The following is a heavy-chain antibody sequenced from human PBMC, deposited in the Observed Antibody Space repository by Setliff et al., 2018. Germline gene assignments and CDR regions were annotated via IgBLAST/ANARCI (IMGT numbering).Heavy chain of an antibody. CDR3: ARSPANGGHDAFDI. D-gene: IGHD6-25*01. J-gene: IGHJ3*02. Sequence: GESLKISCAASGFTFDDYGMSWVRQAPGKGLEWVSSISPDSIHIYYADSVKGRFTISRDNARDSLYLHMNSLGAEDTAVYYCARSPANGGHDAFDIWGQGTMVTVSS. V-gene: IGHV3-21*01. CDR1: GFTFDDYG. CDR2: ISPDSIHI.